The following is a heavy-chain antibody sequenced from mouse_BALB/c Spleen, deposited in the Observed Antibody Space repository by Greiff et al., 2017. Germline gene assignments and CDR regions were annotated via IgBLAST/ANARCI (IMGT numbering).Heavy chain of an antibody. Sequence: ESGPGLVAPSQSLSITCTVSGFSLTGYGVNWVRQPPGKGLEWLGMIWGDGSTDYNSALKSRLSISKDNSKSQVFLKMNSLQTDDTARYYCARVPYGNYWYFDVWGAGTTVTVSS. D-gene: IGHD2-1*01. V-gene: IGHV2-6-7*01. CDR3: ARVPYGNYWYFDV. J-gene: IGHJ1*01. CDR2: IWGDGST. CDR1: GFSLTGYG.